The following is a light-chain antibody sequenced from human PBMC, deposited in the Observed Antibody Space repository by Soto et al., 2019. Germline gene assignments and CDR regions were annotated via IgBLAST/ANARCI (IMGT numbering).Light chain of an antibody. J-gene: IGLJ2*01. CDR1: SSDVGSYSY. CDR2: EVT. V-gene: IGLV2-8*01. Sequence: QSALTQPPSASGSPGQSVTISCTGTSSDVGSYSYVSWYQQHPGKAPKLMIYEVTKRPSGVPDRFSGSKSGKTASLTVSGLQAEDEADYYGSSYAGSDHVVFGGGTQLTVL. CDR3: SSYAGSDHVV.